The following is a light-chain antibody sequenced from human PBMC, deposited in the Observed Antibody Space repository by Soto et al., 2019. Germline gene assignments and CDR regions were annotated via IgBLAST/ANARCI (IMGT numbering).Light chain of an antibody. J-gene: IGLJ2*01. V-gene: IGLV4-69*02. CDR1: SGHSSYA. CDR3: QTWGTGIQV. Sequence: QSVLTQSPSASASLGASVKLTCTLSSGHSSYAIAWHQQRPEKGPRYLMKLNSDGSHSKGDGIPDRFSGSSSGAERYRTISSLQSEDEADYYCQTWGTGIQVFGGGTKLTVL. CDR2: LNSDGSH.